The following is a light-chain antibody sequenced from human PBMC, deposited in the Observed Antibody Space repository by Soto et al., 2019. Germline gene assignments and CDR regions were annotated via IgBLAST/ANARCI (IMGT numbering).Light chain of an antibody. CDR2: EVS. V-gene: IGLV2-8*01. CDR1: SSDVGGYNY. CDR3: SSYAGSNNLGI. J-gene: IGLJ2*01. Sequence: QSALTQPPSASGSPGQSVTISCTATSSDVGGYNYVSWYQHHPGKAPKLMIYEVSKRPSGVPDRFSGSKSGNTASLTVSGLQAEDEGDYYCSSYAGSNNLGIFGGGTKLTVL.